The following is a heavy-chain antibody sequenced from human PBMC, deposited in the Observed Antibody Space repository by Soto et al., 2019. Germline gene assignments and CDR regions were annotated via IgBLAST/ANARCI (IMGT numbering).Heavy chain of an antibody. D-gene: IGHD6-19*01. V-gene: IGHV3-23*01. CDR3: PTAHRGVAGTYYFDY. Sequence: EVQLLESGGGLVQPGGSLRLSCAASGFTFSSYAMSWVRQAPGKGLEWVSAISGSGGSTYYADSVKGRFTISRDNSKNTLYLQMNSLRAEDTAVYYCPTAHRGVAGTYYFDYWGQGTLVTVSS. CDR1: GFTFSSYA. CDR2: ISGSGGST. J-gene: IGHJ4*02.